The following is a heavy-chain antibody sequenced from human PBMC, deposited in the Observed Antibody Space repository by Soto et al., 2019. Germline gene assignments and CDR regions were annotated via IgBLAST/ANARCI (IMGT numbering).Heavy chain of an antibody. D-gene: IGHD6-19*01. CDR2: IWDDGSEK. Sequence: QVQLVESGGGVVQPGRSLRLSCAASGFAFSNYGMHWVRQAPGKGLGGVALIWDDGSEKYYGDAVKGRLTISRDNSNGPVYLEMNGLSAEDTAVYYCAIDDGSCWSGDSWGQGTLVTVSS. CDR1: GFAFSNYG. V-gene: IGHV3-33*01. CDR3: AIDDGSCWSGDS. J-gene: IGHJ4*02.